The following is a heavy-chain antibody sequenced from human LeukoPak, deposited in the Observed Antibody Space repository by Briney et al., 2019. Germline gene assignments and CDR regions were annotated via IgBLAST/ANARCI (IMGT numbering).Heavy chain of an antibody. CDR1: GFTFSSYS. J-gene: IGHJ4*02. CDR2: ISSSGSTI. V-gene: IGHV3-48*04. CDR3: ARSPYYYDSSGYYYVY. D-gene: IGHD3-22*01. Sequence: PGGSLRLSCAASGFTFSSYSVNWVRQAPGKGLEWVSYISSSGSTIYYADSVKGRFTISRDNAKNSLYLQMNSLRAEDTAVYYCARSPYYYDSSGYYYVYWGQGTLVTVSS.